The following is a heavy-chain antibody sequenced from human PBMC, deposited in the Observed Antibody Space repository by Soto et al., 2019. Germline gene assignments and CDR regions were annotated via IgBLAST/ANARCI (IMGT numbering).Heavy chain of an antibody. V-gene: IGHV3-33*01. CDR1: GFSFSTYG. J-gene: IGHJ6*02. CDR3: ARVEAPLIHSDHYYYGMDV. D-gene: IGHD5-18*01. CDR2: IWYDGTNA. Sequence: QVQLVESGGGVVRPGRSLRLACAASGFSFSTYGMHWVRQAPGKGLQWVAVIWYDGTNAYYADSVKGRFIISRDNSKATLYLEMNNLRDEDTAVYYCARVEAPLIHSDHYYYGMDVWGQGTTVTV.